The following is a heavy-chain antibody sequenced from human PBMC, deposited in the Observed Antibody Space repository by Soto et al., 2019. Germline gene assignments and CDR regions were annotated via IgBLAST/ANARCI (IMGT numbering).Heavy chain of an antibody. CDR1: GFTFSSYA. D-gene: IGHD2-15*01. CDR2: ISGSGGST. Sequence: GGSLRLSCAASGFTFSSYAMSWVRQAPGKGLEWVSAISGSGGSTYYADSVKGRFTISRDNSKNTLYLQMNSLRAEDTAVYYCAKGGNPYCSGGSCYSEYGYWGQGTLVTVSS. J-gene: IGHJ4*02. CDR3: AKGGNPYCSGGSCYSEYGY. V-gene: IGHV3-23*01.